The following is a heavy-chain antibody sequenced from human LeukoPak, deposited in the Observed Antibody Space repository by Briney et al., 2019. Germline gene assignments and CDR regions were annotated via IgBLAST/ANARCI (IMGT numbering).Heavy chain of an antibody. V-gene: IGHV4-34*01. CDR2: INHSGST. CDR1: GGSFSGYY. D-gene: IGHD6-19*01. CDR3: AAGYSSGWDLNYFDY. Sequence: SSETLSLTCAVYGGSFSGYYWSWIRQPPGKGLEWIGEINHSGSTNYNPSLKSRVTISVDTSKNQFSLKLSSVTAADTAVYYCAAGYSSGWDLNYFDYWGQGTLVTVSS. J-gene: IGHJ4*02.